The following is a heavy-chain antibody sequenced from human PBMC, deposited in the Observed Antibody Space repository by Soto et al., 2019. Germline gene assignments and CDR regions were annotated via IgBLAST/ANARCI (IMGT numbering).Heavy chain of an antibody. J-gene: IGHJ6*02. CDR1: GCSISSGGYS. Sequence: SETLSLTCTVSGCSISSGGYSWSWIRQPPGKGLEWIGYIYHSGSTYYNPSLKSRVTISVDRSKNQFSLKLSSVTAADTAVYYCARGSRLGSGRSYGMDVWGQGTTVTVSS. CDR2: IYHSGST. D-gene: IGHD3-10*01. V-gene: IGHV4-30-2*01. CDR3: ARGSRLGSGRSYGMDV.